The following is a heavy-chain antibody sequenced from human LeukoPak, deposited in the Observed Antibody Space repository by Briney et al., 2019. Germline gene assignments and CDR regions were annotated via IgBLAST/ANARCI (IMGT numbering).Heavy chain of an antibody. CDR2: IKGDGIST. V-gene: IGHV3-74*01. CDR1: GFDFSSNW. CDR3: AKDHYWSIDY. D-gene: IGHD3-3*01. Sequence: GGSLRLSCAASGFDFSSNWMHWVRHAPGQGLVWVSRIKGDGISTNYADSVKGRFTISRDIAKNTLHLQMNSLRAEDTGVYYCAKDHYWSIDYWGRGTLVTVSS. J-gene: IGHJ4*02.